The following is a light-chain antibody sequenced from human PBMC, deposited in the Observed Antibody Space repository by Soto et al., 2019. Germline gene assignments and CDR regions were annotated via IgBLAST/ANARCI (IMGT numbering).Light chain of an antibody. J-gene: IGKJ1*01. CDR1: QSISSY. Sequence: DIQMTQAPASLSASVGDRVTITCLASQSISSYLNLYQQKPGKAPKLLIYAASSLQSGVPSRFSGSGSGTDFTLTISSLQTEDFANYYCQQSYSTPRTFGQGTKVDIK. CDR3: QQSYSTPRT. CDR2: AAS. V-gene: IGKV1-39*01.